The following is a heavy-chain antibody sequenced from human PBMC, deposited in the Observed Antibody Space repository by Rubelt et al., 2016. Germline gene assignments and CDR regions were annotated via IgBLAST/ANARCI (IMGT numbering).Heavy chain of an antibody. CDR2: ISGSGGST. CDR3: AKDSPFIDSSGYYHTKQVN. V-gene: IGHV3-23*04. J-gene: IGHJ4*02. Sequence: EVQLVESGGGLVQPGGSLRLSCAASGFTFSSYAMSWVRQAPGKGLEWVSAISGSGGSTYYADSVKGRFTISRDNSKNTLYLQMNSLRAEDTAVYYCAKDSPFIDSSGYYHTKQVNWGQGTLVTVSS. CDR1: GFTFSSYA. D-gene: IGHD3-22*01.